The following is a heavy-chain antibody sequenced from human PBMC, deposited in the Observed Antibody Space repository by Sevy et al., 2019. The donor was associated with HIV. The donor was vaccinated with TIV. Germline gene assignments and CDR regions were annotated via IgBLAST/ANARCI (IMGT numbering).Heavy chain of an antibody. Sequence: GGSLRLSCAASGFTFNTHAMNWVRQAPGKGLEWVSVISGSGGSTYYADSVKGRFTISRDNSKNTLYLQMNSLRAEDTAVYYCASDALAAAGGYYYYGMDVWGQGTTVTVSS. J-gene: IGHJ6*02. CDR1: GFTFNTHA. V-gene: IGHV3-23*01. CDR3: ASDALAAAGGYYYYGMDV. D-gene: IGHD6-13*01. CDR2: ISGSGGST.